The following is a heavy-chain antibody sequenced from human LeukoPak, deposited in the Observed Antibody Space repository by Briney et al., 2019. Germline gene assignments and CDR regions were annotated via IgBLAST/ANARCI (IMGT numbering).Heavy chain of an antibody. CDR3: ARDRGDYDYYYGMDV. J-gene: IGHJ6*02. Sequence: GGSLRLSCAASGSTFSSYSMNWVRQAPGKGLEWVSSISSSSSYIYYADSVKGRFTISRDNAKNSLYLQMNSLRAEDTAAYYCARDRGDYDYYYGMDVWGQGTTVTVSS. CDR2: ISSSSSYI. D-gene: IGHD2-21*02. CDR1: GSTFSSYS. V-gene: IGHV3-21*01.